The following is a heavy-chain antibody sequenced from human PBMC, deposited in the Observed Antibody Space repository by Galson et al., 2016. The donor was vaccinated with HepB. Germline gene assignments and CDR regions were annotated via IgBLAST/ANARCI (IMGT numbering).Heavy chain of an antibody. J-gene: IGHJ6*02. CDR1: GYTLTNYA. CDR2: INTVNGET. Sequence: SVKVSCKASGYTLTNYAMHWVRQAPGQSLEWLGWINTVNGETKYSQNFQGRLTITRDTSANIVYMETNSLRSDDTAVYYCARNFRGYDYFGMDLWGQGTRVTVSS. V-gene: IGHV1-3*04. CDR3: ARNFRGYDYFGMDL. D-gene: IGHD3-10*01.